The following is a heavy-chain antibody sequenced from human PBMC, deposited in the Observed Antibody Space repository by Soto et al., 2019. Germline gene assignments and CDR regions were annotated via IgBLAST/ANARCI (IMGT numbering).Heavy chain of an antibody. D-gene: IGHD3-3*01. V-gene: IGHV1-3*01. Sequence: ASVKVSCKASGYTFTSYAMHWVRQAPGQRLEWMGWINAGNGNTKYSQKFQGRVTITRDTSASTAYMELSSLRSEDTAVYYCARDGSITIFGDPYYYYYYLIDFWGKGSSVTGSS. J-gene: IGHJ6*03. CDR3: ARDGSITIFGDPYYYYYYLIDF. CDR2: INAGNGNT. CDR1: GYTFTSYA.